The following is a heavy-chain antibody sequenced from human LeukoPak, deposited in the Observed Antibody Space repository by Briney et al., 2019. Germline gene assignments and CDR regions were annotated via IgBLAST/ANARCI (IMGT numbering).Heavy chain of an antibody. CDR1: GFTFSSYS. CDR3: AKNPLLAGTIYFDY. D-gene: IGHD6-19*01. Sequence: GGSLRLSCAASGFTFSSYSMTWVRQAPGKGLEWVSSINIRDIYYADSVRGRFTISRDNSRNTLYLQMNNLGAEDTAVYYCAKNPLLAGTIYFDYWGQGTLVTVSS. V-gene: IGHV3-21*04. J-gene: IGHJ4*02. CDR2: INIRDI.